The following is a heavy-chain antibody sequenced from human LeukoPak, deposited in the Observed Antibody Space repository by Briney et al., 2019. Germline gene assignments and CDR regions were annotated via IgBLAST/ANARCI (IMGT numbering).Heavy chain of an antibody. J-gene: IGHJ4*02. CDR2: FDPEDGET. CDR3: ATVPYCGGDCYTPPEFDY. D-gene: IGHD2-21*02. Sequence: GASVKVSCKVSGYTLTDLSMHWVRQAPGKGLEWMGGFDPEDGETIYAQKFQGRVTMTEDTSTDTAYMELSSLRSEDTAVYYCATVPYCGGDCYTPPEFDYWGQGTLVTVSS. CDR1: GYTLTDLS. V-gene: IGHV1-24*01.